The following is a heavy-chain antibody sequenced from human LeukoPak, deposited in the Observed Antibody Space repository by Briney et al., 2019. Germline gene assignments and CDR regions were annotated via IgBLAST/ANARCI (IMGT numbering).Heavy chain of an antibody. CDR3: ARDVVVVAATPYNWFDP. D-gene: IGHD2-15*01. J-gene: IGHJ5*02. V-gene: IGHV1-69*06. CDR1: GYTFTSYD. Sequence: ASVKVSCKASGYTFTSYDINWVRQATGQGLEWMGGIIPIFGTANYAQKFQGRVTITADKSTSTAYMELSSLRSEDTAVYYCARDVVVVAATPYNWFDPWGQGTLVTVSS. CDR2: IIPIFGTA.